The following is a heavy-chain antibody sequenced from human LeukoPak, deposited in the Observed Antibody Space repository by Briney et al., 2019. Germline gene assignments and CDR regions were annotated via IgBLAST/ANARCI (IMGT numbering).Heavy chain of an antibody. J-gene: IGHJ3*02. CDR2: IYSGGST. CDR3: ARDPYYYDPEGAFDI. V-gene: IGHV3-53*01. Sequence: GGSLRLSCAASGFTVSSNYMSWVRQAPGKGLEWVSVIYSGGSTYYADSVKGRFTISRDNSKSTLYLQMNSLRAEDTAVYYCARDPYYYDPEGAFDIWGQGTMVTVSS. D-gene: IGHD3-22*01. CDR1: GFTVSSNY.